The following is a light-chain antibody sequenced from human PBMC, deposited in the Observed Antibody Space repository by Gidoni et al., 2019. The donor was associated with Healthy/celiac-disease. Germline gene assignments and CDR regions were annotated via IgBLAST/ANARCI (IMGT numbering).Light chain of an antibody. CDR1: QDISNY. CDR3: QQYDNLPLT. V-gene: IGKV1-33*01. J-gene: IGKJ4*01. CDR2: DAS. Sequence: DIQMTPSPSSLSASVGDRVTITCQASQDISNYLNWYQQKPGKAPKLLIYDASNLETGVPSRFSGSGSGTDFTFTISSLQPEEIATYYCQQYDNLPLTFGGXTKVEIK.